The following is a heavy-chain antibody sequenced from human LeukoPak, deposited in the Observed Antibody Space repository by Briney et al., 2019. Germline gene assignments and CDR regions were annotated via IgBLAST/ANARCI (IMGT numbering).Heavy chain of an antibody. CDR1: GGSISSYY. D-gene: IGHD4-23*01. CDR2: IYHNGRT. CDR3: ASFSDYGGNFFDY. V-gene: IGHV4-59*08. J-gene: IGHJ4*02. Sequence: PSQTLSLTCTVSGGSISSYYWSWIRQPPGKGLDWMGYIYHNGRTNYNPSIKSRVTISVDTSENQFSLKLSSVTAADTAVYYCASFSDYGGNFFDYWGQGTLVTVSS.